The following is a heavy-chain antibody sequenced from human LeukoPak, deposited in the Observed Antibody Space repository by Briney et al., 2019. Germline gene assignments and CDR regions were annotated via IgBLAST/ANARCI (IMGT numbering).Heavy chain of an antibody. CDR1: GYTFTSYY. Sequence: ASVKVSCKASGYTFTSYYMHWVRQAPGQGLEWMGIINPSGGSTSYAQKFQGRVTMTRDTSTSTVYMELSSLRSEDTAVYYCARVGSKGYSYGYWNYWGQGTLVTVSS. D-gene: IGHD5-18*01. V-gene: IGHV1-46*01. CDR3: ARVGSKGYSYGYWNY. CDR2: INPSGGST. J-gene: IGHJ4*02.